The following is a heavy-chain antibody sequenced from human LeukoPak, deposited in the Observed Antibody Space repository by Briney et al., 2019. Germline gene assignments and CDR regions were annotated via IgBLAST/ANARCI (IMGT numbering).Heavy chain of an antibody. J-gene: IGHJ4*02. D-gene: IGHD4-17*01. CDR3: ARTTVTLSIDY. CDR2: INHSGST. Sequence: SETLSLTCAVYGGSFSGYYWSWIRQPPGKGLEWIGEINHSGSTNYNPSLKSRVTMSVDTSKNQFSLKLSSVTAADTAVYYCARTTVTLSIDYWGQGTLVTVSS. CDR1: GGSFSGYY. V-gene: IGHV4-34*01.